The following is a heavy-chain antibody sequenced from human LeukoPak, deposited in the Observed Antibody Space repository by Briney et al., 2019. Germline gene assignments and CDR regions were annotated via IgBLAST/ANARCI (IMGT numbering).Heavy chain of an antibody. J-gene: IGHJ5*02. D-gene: IGHD3-22*01. CDR1: GGSISSSSYC. CDR3: AGLSHYYDSNVHWFHP. V-gene: IGHV4-39*07. CDR2: LYYSGST. Sequence: SETLSLTCAVSGGSISSSSYCWVWIRQPPGKGLEGIVSLYYSGSTYYNPSLKSRITIAVDTSKNQFSLKLSSVTAADTAVYYCAGLSHYYDSNVHWFHPWGQGTLVTVSS.